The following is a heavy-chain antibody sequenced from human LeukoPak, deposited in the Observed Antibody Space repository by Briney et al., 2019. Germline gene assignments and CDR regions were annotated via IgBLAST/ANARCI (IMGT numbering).Heavy chain of an antibody. D-gene: IGHD3-10*01. CDR2: IVVGSGNT. V-gene: IGHV1-58*01. CDR1: GFTFTSSA. CDR3: AAADYYGSGSYYNSVYGMDV. J-gene: IGHJ6*04. Sequence: APVKVSCKASGFTFTSSAVQWVRQARGQRLEWIGWIVVGSGNTNYAQKFQERVTITRDMSTSTAYVELSSLRSEDTAVYYCAAADYYGSGSYYNSVYGMDVWGKGTTVTVSS.